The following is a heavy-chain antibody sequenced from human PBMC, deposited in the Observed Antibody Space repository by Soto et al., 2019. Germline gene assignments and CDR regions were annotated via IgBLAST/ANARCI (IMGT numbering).Heavy chain of an antibody. J-gene: IGHJ4*03. CDR2: IYHGGTT. Sequence: SETLSLTCTGSGDSISSGSYWGWIRQPPGEGPEWIASIYHGGTTFYNPSLKSRISISVDTSKNQFSLRLTSVTAADTATYYCAMVYLMVVAGSIFYYCGRGSPVPGSS. V-gene: IGHV4-38-2*02. CDR1: GDSISSGSY. D-gene: IGHD6-19*01. CDR3: AMVYLMVVAGSIFYY.